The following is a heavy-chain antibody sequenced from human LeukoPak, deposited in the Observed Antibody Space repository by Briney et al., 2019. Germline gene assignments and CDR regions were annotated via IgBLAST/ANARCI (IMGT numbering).Heavy chain of an antibody. J-gene: IGHJ4*02. V-gene: IGHV4-31*03. CDR3: ARGVTVYYFDY. CDR1: GGSISSGGYY. D-gene: IGHD1-20*01. Sequence: SETLSLTCTVSGGSISSGGYYWSWIRQHPGKGLEWIGYIYYSGSTYYNPSLKSRVTISVDTSKNQFSLKLSSVTAADTAVYYCARGVTVYYFDYWGQGTLVTVSS. CDR2: IYYSGST.